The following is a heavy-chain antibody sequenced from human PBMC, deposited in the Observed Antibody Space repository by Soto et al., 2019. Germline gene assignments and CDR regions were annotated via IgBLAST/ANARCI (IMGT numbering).Heavy chain of an antibody. Sequence: SETLSLTCTVSGGSISSGGYYWSWIRQHPGKGLEWIGYIYYSGSTYYNPSLKSRVTISVDTSKNQFSLKLSSVTAADTAVYYCAVSTLELHYYGMDVWGQGTTVTVSS. D-gene: IGHD1-7*01. V-gene: IGHV4-31*03. J-gene: IGHJ6*02. CDR2: IYYSGST. CDR1: GGSISSGGYY. CDR3: AVSTLELHYYGMDV.